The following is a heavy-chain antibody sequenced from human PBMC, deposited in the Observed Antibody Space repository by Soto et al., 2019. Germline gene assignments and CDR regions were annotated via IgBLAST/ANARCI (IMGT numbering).Heavy chain of an antibody. CDR2: INHSGST. CDR1: CGSFSGYY. D-gene: IGHD5-18*01. J-gene: IGHJ4*02. CDR3: ARTGSYFPEPFDY. V-gene: IGHV4-34*01. Sequence: SETLSLTCTVYCGSFSGYYWSWIRQPPGKGLEWIGEINHSGSTNYNPSLKSRVTISVDTSKNQFSLKLSSVTAADTAVYYCARTGSYFPEPFDYWGQGTLVTVSS.